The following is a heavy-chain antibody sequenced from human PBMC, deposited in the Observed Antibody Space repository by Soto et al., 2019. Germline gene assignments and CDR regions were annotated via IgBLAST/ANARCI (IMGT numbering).Heavy chain of an antibody. Sequence: PSETLSLTCAVSGGSISSGGYSWSWIRQPPGKGLEWIGYIYHSGSTYYNPSLKSRVTISVDRSKNQFSLKLSSVTAADMAVYYCARRAWLRDAYYYMDVWGKGTTVTVSS. J-gene: IGHJ6*03. CDR3: ARRAWLRDAYYYMDV. CDR2: IYHSGST. D-gene: IGHD5-12*01. V-gene: IGHV4-30-2*02. CDR1: GGSISSGGYS.